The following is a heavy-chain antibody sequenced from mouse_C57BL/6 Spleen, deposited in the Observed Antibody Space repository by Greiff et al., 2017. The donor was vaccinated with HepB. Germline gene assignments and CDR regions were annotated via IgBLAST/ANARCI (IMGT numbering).Heavy chain of an antibody. CDR1: GYTFTSYW. J-gene: IGHJ1*03. V-gene: IGHV1-55*01. CDR2: IYPGSGST. D-gene: IGHD2-1*01. Sequence: VKLQQPGAELVKPGASVKMSCKASGYTFTSYWITWVKQRPGQGLEWIGDIYPGSGSTNYNEKFKSKATLTVDTSSSTAYMQLSSLTSEDSAVYYCARRVGKGRYFDVWGTGTTVTVSS. CDR3: ARRVGKGRYFDV.